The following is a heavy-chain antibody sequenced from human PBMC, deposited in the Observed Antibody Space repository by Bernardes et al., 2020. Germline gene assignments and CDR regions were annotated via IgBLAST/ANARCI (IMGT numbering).Heavy chain of an antibody. D-gene: IGHD5-12*01. CDR2: MSGSGDST. V-gene: IGHV3-23*01. Sequence: GGSLRLSCVTSGFTLSSYAMSWVRQAPGRGLEWVSGMSGSGDSTYYLDSVKGRFTISRDTSKKTLYLHMNSLTAEDSALYYCARGGGYGEEHFPHWGQGTLVTVSS. CDR3: ARGGGYGEEHFPH. J-gene: IGHJ1*01. CDR1: GFTLSSYA.